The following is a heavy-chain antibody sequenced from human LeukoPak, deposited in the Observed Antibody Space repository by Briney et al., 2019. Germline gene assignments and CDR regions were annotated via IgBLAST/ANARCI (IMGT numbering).Heavy chain of an antibody. CDR1: GYSFSSNW. Sequence: GESLKISCNGSGYSFSSNWIGWVRQMPGKGLEWMGIIYPGDSDTRYSPSFQGQVTISADKSINTAYLQWSSLKASDTATYYRARNRPGYCNSTSCYYSYYFDYWGQGTLVAVSS. V-gene: IGHV5-51*01. CDR3: ARNRPGYCNSTSCYYSYYFDY. J-gene: IGHJ4*02. D-gene: IGHD2-2*01. CDR2: IYPGDSDT.